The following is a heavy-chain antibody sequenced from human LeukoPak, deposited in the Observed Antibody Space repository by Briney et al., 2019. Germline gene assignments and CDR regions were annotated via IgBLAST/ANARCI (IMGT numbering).Heavy chain of an antibody. CDR3: ARHEPRNSPFDY. CDR1: GASISRSTYY. CDR2: IYYTGTI. V-gene: IGHV4-39*01. J-gene: IGHJ4*02. D-gene: IGHD1-14*01. Sequence: SETLSLTCAVSGASISRSTYYWGWTRQTPGKSLEWIASIYYTGTIVYNPSLVSRVTMSLDMAMNHFSLKLRSLTAADTAVYYCARHEPRNSPFDYWGQGTLVTVSS.